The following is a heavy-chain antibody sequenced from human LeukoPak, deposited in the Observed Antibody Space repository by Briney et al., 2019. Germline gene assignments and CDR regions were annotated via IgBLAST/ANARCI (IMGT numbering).Heavy chain of an antibody. D-gene: IGHD6-6*01. V-gene: IGHV4-31*03. Sequence: PSQTLSLTCTVSGGSISSGGYYWSWIRQHPGKGLEWIGYIYYSGSTYYNPSLKSRVTISVDTSKNQFSLKLSSVTAADTAVYYCARHGLSIVAPGRWFDPWGQGTLVTVSS. J-gene: IGHJ5*02. CDR1: GGSISSGGYY. CDR3: ARHGLSIVAPGRWFDP. CDR2: IYYSGST.